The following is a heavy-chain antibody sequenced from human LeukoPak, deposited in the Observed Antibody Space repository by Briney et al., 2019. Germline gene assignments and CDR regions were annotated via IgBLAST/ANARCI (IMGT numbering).Heavy chain of an antibody. CDR2: IIPILGIA. Sequence: ASVKVPCKASGGTFSSYAISWVRQAPGQGLEWMGRIIPILGIANYAQKFQGRVTITADKSTSTAYMELSSLRSEDTAVYYCARDSRETAAGGNWGQGTLVTVSS. D-gene: IGHD6-13*01. CDR1: GGTFSSYA. V-gene: IGHV1-69*04. CDR3: ARDSRETAAGGN. J-gene: IGHJ4*02.